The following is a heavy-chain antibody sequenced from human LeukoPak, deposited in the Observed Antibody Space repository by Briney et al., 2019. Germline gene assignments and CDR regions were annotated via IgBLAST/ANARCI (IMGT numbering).Heavy chain of an antibody. J-gene: IGHJ4*02. V-gene: IGHV3-30*04. CDR1: GFTFSSYA. CDR3: ATPTYYYDSSGYFYVPFGY. D-gene: IGHD3-22*01. CDR2: ISYDGSNK. Sequence: GGSLRLSCAASGFTFSSYAMHWVRQAPGKGLEWVAVISYDGSNKYYADSVKGRFTISRDNSKNTLYLQMNSLRAEDTAVYYCATPTYYYDSSGYFYVPFGYWGQGTLVTVSS.